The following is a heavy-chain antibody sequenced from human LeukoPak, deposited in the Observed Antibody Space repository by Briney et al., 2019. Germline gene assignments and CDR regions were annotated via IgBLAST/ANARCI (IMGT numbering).Heavy chain of an antibody. CDR3: ARAQIPGLLWFGDDFVFDY. D-gene: IGHD3-10*01. CDR1: GFTFNNYG. Sequence: GGSLRLSCAASGFTFNNYGMHWVRQAPGKGLEWVAFIRYDGSNKYYADSVKGRFTISRDNSKNTLYLQMNSLRAEDTAVYYCARAQIPGLLWFGDDFVFDYWGQGTLVTVSS. J-gene: IGHJ4*02. V-gene: IGHV3-30*02. CDR2: IRYDGSNK.